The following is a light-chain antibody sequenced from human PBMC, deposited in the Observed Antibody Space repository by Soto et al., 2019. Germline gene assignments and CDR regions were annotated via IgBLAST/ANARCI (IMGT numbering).Light chain of an antibody. J-gene: IGKJ1*01. V-gene: IGKV3-20*01. CDR3: QQYGSSPPWT. Sequence: IVLTQSPGTLSLSPGERATLSCRASQSVSSNYLAWYQQKPGQAPRLLINGASSRATGIPDRFSGSGSGTDFTLTISRLEPEDFAVYYCQQYGSSPPWTFGQGTKVEIK. CDR1: QSVSSNY. CDR2: GAS.